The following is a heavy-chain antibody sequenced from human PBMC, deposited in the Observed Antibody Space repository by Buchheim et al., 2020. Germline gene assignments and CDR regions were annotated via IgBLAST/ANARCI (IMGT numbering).Heavy chain of an antibody. CDR1: GGSISSSNW. D-gene: IGHD6-13*01. J-gene: IGHJ4*02. Sequence: QVQLQESGPGLVKPSGTLSLTCAVSGGSISSSNWWSWVRQPPGKGLEWIGEINHSGSTNYNPSLKSRVTISVDTSKNQFSLKLSSVTAADTAVYYCASFIAAAGSYYFDYWGQGTL. CDR3: ASFIAAAGSYYFDY. CDR2: INHSGST. V-gene: IGHV4-4*02.